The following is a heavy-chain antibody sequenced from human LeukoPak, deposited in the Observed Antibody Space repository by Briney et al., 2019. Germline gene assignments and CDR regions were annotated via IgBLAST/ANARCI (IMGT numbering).Heavy chain of an antibody. CDR2: MNPNSGNT. V-gene: IGHV1-8*01. D-gene: IGHD6-19*01. CDR1: GYTFTRYD. CDR3: ARVGYSSGWYEAFDI. J-gene: IGHJ3*02. Sequence: ASVKVSCKASGYTFTRYDINWVRQATGQGLEWMGWMNPNSGNTGYAQKFQGRVTMTRNTSISTAYMELSSLRSEDTAVYYCARVGYSSGWYEAFDIWGQGTMVTVSS.